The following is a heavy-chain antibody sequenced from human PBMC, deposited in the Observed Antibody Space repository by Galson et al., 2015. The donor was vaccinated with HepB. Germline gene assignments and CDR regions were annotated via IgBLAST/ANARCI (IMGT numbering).Heavy chain of an antibody. Sequence: SLRLSCAASDSTFSSYTMNWVRQIPGKGLQWVSYISTNGATIHYADSVKGRLTISRDNSKNTVYLQLNSLRAEDTAVYYCARESNYAAYDVMDVWGQGTTVTVSS. CDR1: DSTFSSYT. D-gene: IGHD2-15*01. CDR3: ARESNYAAYDVMDV. J-gene: IGHJ6*02. V-gene: IGHV3-48*01. CDR2: ISTNGATI.